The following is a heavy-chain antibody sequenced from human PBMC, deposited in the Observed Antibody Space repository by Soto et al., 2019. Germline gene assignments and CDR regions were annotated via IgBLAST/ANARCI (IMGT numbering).Heavy chain of an antibody. CDR1: GGSIATTGYY. CDR2: IYKSGSS. Sequence: PSETLSVTCTVSGGSIATTGYYWGWILHPPGKGLEWIGSIYKSGSSYYNPSLKSRVTISVDTSENQFSLRLNSVTAADTAVYYCARQHGYNYGHIDYWGQGTLVTVSS. V-gene: IGHV4-39*01. D-gene: IGHD5-18*01. CDR3: ARQHGYNYGHIDY. J-gene: IGHJ4*02.